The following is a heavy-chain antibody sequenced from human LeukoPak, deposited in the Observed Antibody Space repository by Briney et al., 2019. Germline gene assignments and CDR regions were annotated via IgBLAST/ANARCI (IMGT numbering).Heavy chain of an antibody. Sequence: PSETLSLTCTVSGGSISSSSYYWGWIRQPPGKGLEWIGSIYYSGSTYYNPSLKSRVTISVDTSKNQFSLKLSSVTAADTAVYYCARVLWFDQNDAFDIWGQGTMVTVSS. CDR2: IYYSGST. D-gene: IGHD3-10*01. V-gene: IGHV4-39*01. CDR3: ARVLWFDQNDAFDI. J-gene: IGHJ3*02. CDR1: GGSISSSSYY.